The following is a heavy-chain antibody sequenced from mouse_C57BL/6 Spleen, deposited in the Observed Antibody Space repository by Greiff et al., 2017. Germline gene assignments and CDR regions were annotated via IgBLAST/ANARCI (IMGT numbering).Heavy chain of an antibody. Sequence: EVMLVESGGGLVQPGGSLSLSCAASGFTFTDYYMRWVRQPPGKALEWLGFIRNKANGYTTESSASVKGRFTISRDNSQSILYLQMNALRAEDSATYYCARSNYDYDGYFDVWGTGTTVTVSS. V-gene: IGHV7-3*01. D-gene: IGHD2-4*01. CDR2: IRNKANGYTT. CDR1: GFTFTDYY. J-gene: IGHJ1*03. CDR3: ARSNYDYDGYFDV.